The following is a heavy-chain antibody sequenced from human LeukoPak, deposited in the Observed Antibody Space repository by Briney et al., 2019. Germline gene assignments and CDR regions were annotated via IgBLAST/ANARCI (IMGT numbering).Heavy chain of an antibody. CDR1: GFTFSSYS. CDR2: INWNGASR. D-gene: IGHD4-23*01. J-gene: IGHJ4*02. Sequence: PGGSLRLSCAASGFTFSSYSMNWVRQAPGQGPEWVSDINWNGASRRYADSVKGRFTISRDNAKKSLYLQMNSLRAEDTAVYYCARDYSNDYGGVKEGVVFDYWGQGTLVTVSS. CDR3: ARDYSNDYGGVKEGVVFDY. V-gene: IGHV3-20*04.